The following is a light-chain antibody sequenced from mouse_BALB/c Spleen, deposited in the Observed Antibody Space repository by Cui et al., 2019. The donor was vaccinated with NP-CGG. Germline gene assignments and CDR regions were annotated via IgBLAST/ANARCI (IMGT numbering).Light chain of an antibody. V-gene: IGLV1*01. CDR2: GPN. CDR1: TGAVTTSNH. CDR3: ALWYSNHWV. Sequence: QAVVTQESALTTSPGETVTLTCRSSTGAVTTSNHANWVQEKPDHLFTGLIGGPNHRPPGVPARFSGSLIGDKAALTITGAQTEDEAIYFCALWYSNHWVFGGGTKLTVL. J-gene: IGLJ1*01.